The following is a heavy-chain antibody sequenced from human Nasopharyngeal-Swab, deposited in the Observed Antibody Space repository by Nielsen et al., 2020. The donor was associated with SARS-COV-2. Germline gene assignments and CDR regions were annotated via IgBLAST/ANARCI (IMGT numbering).Heavy chain of an antibody. V-gene: IGHV3-23*01. CDR3: AREGPLYFDC. CDR1: GFTFSSYA. Sequence: GESLKISCAASGFTFSSYAMSWVRQAPGKGLEWVSAISGSGGSTYYADSVKGRFTISRDNSKNTLYLQMNSLRAEDTAVYYCAREGPLYFDCWGQGTLVTVSS. J-gene: IGHJ4*02. CDR2: ISGSGGST.